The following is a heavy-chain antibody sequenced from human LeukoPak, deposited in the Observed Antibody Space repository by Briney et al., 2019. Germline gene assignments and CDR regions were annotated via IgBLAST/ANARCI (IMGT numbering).Heavy chain of an antibody. CDR1: GFTFSSYR. CDR2: INGDGSTT. Sequence: GSLRLSCAASGFTFSSYRMHWVRQAPGKGLVWVSHINGDGSTTSYADSVKGRFTISRDNAKNTVYLQMNSLRAEDTAVYYCAKGGSSSPRSTFDYWGQGTLLTVSS. D-gene: IGHD6-13*01. CDR3: AKGGSSSPRSTFDY. J-gene: IGHJ4*02. V-gene: IGHV3-74*01.